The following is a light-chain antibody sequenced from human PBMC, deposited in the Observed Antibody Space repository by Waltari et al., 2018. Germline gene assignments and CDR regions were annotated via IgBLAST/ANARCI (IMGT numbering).Light chain of an antibody. CDR1: SRDLGTYNY. CDR2: DVT. CDR3: CSFAGSYTWV. V-gene: IGLV2-11*01. Sequence: QSALTQPRSVSGSPGQSVTISCTATSRDLGTYNYVSWYQQHPGKAPQLIIHDVTKRPSGVPDRFSGSKSGNTASLTISGLQAEDEAEYFCCSFAGSYTWVFGGGTELTVL. J-gene: IGLJ3*02.